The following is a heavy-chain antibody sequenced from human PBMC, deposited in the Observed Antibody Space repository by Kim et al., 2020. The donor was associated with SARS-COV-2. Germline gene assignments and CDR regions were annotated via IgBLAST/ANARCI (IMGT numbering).Heavy chain of an antibody. CDR3: ARGTTTVTTPFEYYYYGMDV. D-gene: IGHD4-17*01. J-gene: IGHJ6*02. V-gene: IGHV4-59*13. CDR1: GGSISSYY. CDR2: IYYSGST. Sequence: SETLSLTCTVSGGSISSYYWSWIRQPPGKGLEWIGYIYYSGSTNYNPSLKSRVTISVDTSKNQFSLKLSSVTAADTAVYYCARGTTTVTTPFEYYYYGMDVWGQGTTVTVSS.